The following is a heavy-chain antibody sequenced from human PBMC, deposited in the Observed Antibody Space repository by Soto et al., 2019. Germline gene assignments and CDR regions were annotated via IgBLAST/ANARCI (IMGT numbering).Heavy chain of an antibody. Sequence: QVQLQQWGAGLLKPSETLSLTCAVYGGSFSGYYWSWIRQTPGKGLEWIGEINHSGSTNCNPSLKSRVTISVEPSKNQVSLKLGSVTAADTAVYYCARGGAIVPAGIVDYFDYWGQGTLVTVSS. V-gene: IGHV4-34*01. CDR1: GGSFSGYY. D-gene: IGHD2-2*02. J-gene: IGHJ4*02. CDR2: INHSGST. CDR3: ARGGAIVPAGIVDYFDY.